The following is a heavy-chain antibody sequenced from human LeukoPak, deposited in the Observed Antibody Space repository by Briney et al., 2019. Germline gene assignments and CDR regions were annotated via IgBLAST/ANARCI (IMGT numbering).Heavy chain of an antibody. CDR3: ARDKSQQLVRDAFDI. V-gene: IGHV1-2*02. CDR2: INPNSGGT. D-gene: IGHD6-13*01. CDR1: GYTFTGYY. Sequence: ASLKVSCKASGYTFTGYYMRWVREAPGQGLEWMGWINPNSGGTNYAQKFQGRVTMTRDTSISTAYLELSRLRSDDTAVYYCARDKSQQLVRDAFDIWGQGTMVTVSS. J-gene: IGHJ3*02.